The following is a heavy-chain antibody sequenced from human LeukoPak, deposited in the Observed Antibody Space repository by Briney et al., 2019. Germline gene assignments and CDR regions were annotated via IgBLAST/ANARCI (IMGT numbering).Heavy chain of an antibody. J-gene: IGHJ4*02. V-gene: IGHV4-59*01. CDR2: IYYSGST. CDR3: ARDLPGYCSSTSCYPRY. Sequence: SETLSLTCTVSGGFISSYYWSWIRQPPGKGLEWIGYIYYSGSTNYNPSLKSRVTISVDTSKNQFSLKLSSVTAADMAVYYCARDLPGYCSSTSCYPRYWGQGTLVTVSS. CDR1: GGFISSYY. D-gene: IGHD2-2*01.